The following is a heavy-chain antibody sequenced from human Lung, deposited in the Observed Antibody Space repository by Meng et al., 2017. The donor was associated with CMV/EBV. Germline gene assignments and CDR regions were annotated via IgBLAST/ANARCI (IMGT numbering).Heavy chain of an antibody. V-gene: IGHV1-69*05. Sequence: SVXVSXKASGGTFISYAMSWVRQAPGQGLGWMGGIIPIFGTANYGQKFQGRVTITTDEPTSTAYMELSSLRSEDTAVYYCARGTPSRCGSSTRCYRGAGFDSXGRGXLVTVSS. CDR2: IIPIFGTA. D-gene: IGHD2-2*02. CDR3: ARGTPSRCGSSTRCYRGAGFDS. J-gene: IGHJ5*01. CDR1: GGTFISYA.